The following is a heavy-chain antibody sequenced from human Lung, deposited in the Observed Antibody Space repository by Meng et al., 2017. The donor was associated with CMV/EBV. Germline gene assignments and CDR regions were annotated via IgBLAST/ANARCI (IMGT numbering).Heavy chain of an antibody. Sequence: SCAASGFTFSSYSMNWVRQAPGKGLEWVSSISSSSSYIYYADSVKGRFTISRDNAKNSLYLQMNSLRAEDTAVYYCARGSSSSWYEGSYYFDYWXQGTXVNGAS. CDR1: GFTFSSYS. J-gene: IGHJ4*02. D-gene: IGHD6-13*01. CDR3: ARGSSSSWYEGSYYFDY. CDR2: ISSSSSYI. V-gene: IGHV3-21*01.